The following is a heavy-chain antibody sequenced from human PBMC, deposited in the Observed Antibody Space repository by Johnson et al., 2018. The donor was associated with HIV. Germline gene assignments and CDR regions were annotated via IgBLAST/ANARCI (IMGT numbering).Heavy chain of an antibody. CDR1: GFTFSSYG. J-gene: IGHJ3*02. CDR3: AKDPVQGVGLDI. V-gene: IGHV3-30*18. CDR2: ISYDGTNK. D-gene: IGHD2-8*02. Sequence: QVQLVESGGGVVQPGGSLRLSCAASGFTFSSYGMHWVRQAPGKGLEWVAVISYDGTNKYYGDSVKGRFTISRDNSKNTLYMQMNSLRAEDTAVYYCAKDPVQGVGLDIWGRGTLVTVSS.